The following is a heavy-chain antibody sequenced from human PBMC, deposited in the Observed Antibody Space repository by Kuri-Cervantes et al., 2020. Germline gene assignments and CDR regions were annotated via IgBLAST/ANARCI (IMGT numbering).Heavy chain of an antibody. CDR2: ISYDGSNK. D-gene: IGHD6-19*01. J-gene: IGHJ3*02. V-gene: IGHV3-30*18. CDR3: AKVEGGGWEDAFDI. Sequence: GESLKISCAASGFTFSSYGMHWVRQAPGKGLEWVAVISYDGSNKYYADSVKGRFTISRDNSKNTPYLQMNSLRAEDTAVYYCAKVEGGGWEDAFDIWGQGTMVTVSS. CDR1: GFTFSSYG.